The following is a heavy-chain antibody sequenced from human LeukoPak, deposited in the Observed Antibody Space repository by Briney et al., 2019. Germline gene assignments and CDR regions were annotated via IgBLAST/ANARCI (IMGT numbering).Heavy chain of an antibody. CDR3: AKRFNNYDFWSGIDY. J-gene: IGHJ4*02. V-gene: IGHV3-66*04. CDR1: GFTVSSNC. CDR2: IYSGGAT. D-gene: IGHD3-3*01. Sequence: GGSLRLSCAASGFTVSSNCMSWVRQAPGKGLEWVSIIYSGGATFYAESVKDRFTISRDNSKNTLYLQMNSLRAEDTAVYYCAKRFNNYDFWSGIDYWGQGTLVTVSS.